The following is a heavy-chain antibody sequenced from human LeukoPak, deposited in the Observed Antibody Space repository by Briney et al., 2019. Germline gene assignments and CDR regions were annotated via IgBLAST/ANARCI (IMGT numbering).Heavy chain of an antibody. CDR1: GGSFSGYY. CDR2: INHSGST. J-gene: IGHJ5*02. Sequence: SETLSLTCAVYGGSFSGYYWSWIRQPPGKGLEWIGEINHSGSTNYNPSLNSRVTISVDTSKNQFSLKLSSVTAADTAVYYCARGRRGYGSGSYYKSYNWFDPWGQGTLVTVSS. D-gene: IGHD3-10*01. CDR3: ARGRRGYGSGSYYKSYNWFDP. V-gene: IGHV4-34*01.